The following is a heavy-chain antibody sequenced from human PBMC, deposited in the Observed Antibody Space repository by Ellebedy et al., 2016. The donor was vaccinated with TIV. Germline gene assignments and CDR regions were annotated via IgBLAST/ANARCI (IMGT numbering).Heavy chain of an antibody. D-gene: IGHD3-3*01. V-gene: IGHV3-7*03. CDR1: GFSFRDYS. Sequence: GESLKISCAASGFSFRDYSMNWVRQAPGKGLECVASIHKDGSEKYYVDSVQGRFTISRDNAKNSLYLHMNSLRADDTAVYYCATDLNWSGFWGQGTQVTVSS. CDR2: IHKDGSEK. J-gene: IGHJ4*02. CDR3: ATDLNWSGF.